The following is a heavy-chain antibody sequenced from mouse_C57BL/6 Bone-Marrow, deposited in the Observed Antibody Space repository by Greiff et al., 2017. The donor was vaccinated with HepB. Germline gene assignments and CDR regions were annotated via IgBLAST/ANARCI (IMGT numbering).Heavy chain of an antibody. D-gene: IGHD1-1*01. J-gene: IGHJ1*03. CDR2: INPYNGGT. V-gene: IGHV1-19*01. Sequence: EVKLQESGPVLVKPGASVKMSCKASGYTFTDYYMNWVKQSHGKSLEWIGVINPYNGGTSYNQKFKGKATLTVDKSSSTAYMELNSLTSEDSAVYYCARGVITTVVARYFDVWGTGTTVTVSS. CDR1: GYTFTDYY. CDR3: ARGVITTVVARYFDV.